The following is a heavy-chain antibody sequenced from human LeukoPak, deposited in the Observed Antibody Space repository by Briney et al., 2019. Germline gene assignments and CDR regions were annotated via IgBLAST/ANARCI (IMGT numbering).Heavy chain of an antibody. CDR1: GFTFSSYA. CDR2: ISYDGSNK. CDR3: ARDSVGAINGMDV. D-gene: IGHD1-26*01. Sequence: GGSLRLSCAASGFTFSSYAMHWVRQAPGKGLEWVAVISYDGSNKYYADSVKGRFTISRDNSKNTLYLQMNSLRAEDTAVYYCARDSVGAINGMDVWGQGTTVTVSS. V-gene: IGHV3-30-3*01. J-gene: IGHJ6*02.